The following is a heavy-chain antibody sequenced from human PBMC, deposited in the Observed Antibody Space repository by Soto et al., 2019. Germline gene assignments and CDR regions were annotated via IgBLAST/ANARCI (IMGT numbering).Heavy chain of an antibody. D-gene: IGHD3-22*01. CDR1: GFTFSSYG. J-gene: IGHJ3*02. CDR3: AREYYYDSSGYNDAFDI. Sequence: AGGSLRLSCAASGFTFSSYGMHWVRQAPGKGLEWVAVIWYDGSNKYYADSVKGRFTISRDNSKNTLYLQMNSLRAEDTAVYYCAREYYYDSSGYNDAFDIWGQRTMVTVSS. V-gene: IGHV3-33*01. CDR2: IWYDGSNK.